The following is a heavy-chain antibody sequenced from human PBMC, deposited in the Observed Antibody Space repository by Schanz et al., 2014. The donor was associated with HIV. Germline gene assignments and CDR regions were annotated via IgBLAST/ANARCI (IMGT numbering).Heavy chain of an antibody. D-gene: IGHD3-22*01. CDR2: ISAYNGNT. V-gene: IGHV1-18*04. J-gene: IGHJ5*02. CDR3: ARGRRDVSMIVLYWLDP. CDR1: GYTFTGYF. Sequence: QVQLVQSGAEMKKPGASVKVSCKTSGYTFTGYFMHWVRQAPGQGLEWMGWISAYNGNTNYAQKRQGRVTMTTDTSTSTAYMDLRSLRSDDTAVYYCARGRRDVSMIVLYWLDPWGQGTLVTVSS.